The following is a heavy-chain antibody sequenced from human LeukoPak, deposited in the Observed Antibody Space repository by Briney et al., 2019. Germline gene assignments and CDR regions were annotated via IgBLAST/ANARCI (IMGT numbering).Heavy chain of an antibody. D-gene: IGHD2-15*01. J-gene: IGHJ4*02. CDR2: IIPIFGTS. Sequence: SVKASCKASGVTFSSYAISWVRQAPGHGLEWRGGIIPIFGTSNYTQKLQGRGTITADKSTSTAYMELSSLRSEDTAVYYCASGWGVEAVQLDYWGQGTLVTVSS. CDR3: ASGWGVEAVQLDY. CDR1: GVTFSSYA. V-gene: IGHV1-69*06.